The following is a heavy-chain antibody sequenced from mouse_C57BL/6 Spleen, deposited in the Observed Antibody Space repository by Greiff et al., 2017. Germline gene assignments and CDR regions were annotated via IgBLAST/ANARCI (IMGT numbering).Heavy chain of an antibody. CDR1: GYAFSSSW. Sequence: VQLQQSGPELVKPGASVKISCKASGYAFSSSWMNWVKQRPGKGLEWIGRIYPGDGDTNYNGKFKGKATLTADKSSSTAYMQLSSLTSEDSAVYFCARDEFYYGSSCGYCDVWGTGTTVTVSS. J-gene: IGHJ1*03. CDR2: IYPGDGDT. V-gene: IGHV1-82*01. CDR3: ARDEFYYGSSCGYCDV. D-gene: IGHD1-1*01.